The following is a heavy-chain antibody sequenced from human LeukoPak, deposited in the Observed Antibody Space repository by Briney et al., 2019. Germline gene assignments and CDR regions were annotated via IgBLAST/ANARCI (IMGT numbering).Heavy chain of an antibody. CDR1: GFTFSSYS. J-gene: IGHJ4*02. CDR3: ARDGPPGWELGYFDY. V-gene: IGHV3-30*03. D-gene: IGHD1-26*01. CDR2: ISYDGSNK. Sequence: GGSLRLSCAASGFTFSSYSMNWVRQAPGKGLEWVAVISYDGSNKYYADSVKGRFTISRDNSKNTLYLQMNSLRAEDTAVYYCARDGPPGWELGYFDYWGQGTLVTVSS.